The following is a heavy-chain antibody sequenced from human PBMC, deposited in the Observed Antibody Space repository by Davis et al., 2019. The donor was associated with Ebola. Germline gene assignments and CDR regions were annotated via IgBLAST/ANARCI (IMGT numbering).Heavy chain of an antibody. D-gene: IGHD3-3*01. J-gene: IGHJ4*02. Sequence: GESLKISCAAPGFTFSSYAMHWVRQAPGKGLEWVAVISYDGSNKYYADSVKGRFTISRDNSKNTLYLQMNSLRAEDTAVYYCAKDHPILEWFPLFDYWGQGTLVTVSS. CDR1: GFTFSSYA. CDR3: AKDHPILEWFPLFDY. CDR2: ISYDGSNK. V-gene: IGHV3-30-3*01.